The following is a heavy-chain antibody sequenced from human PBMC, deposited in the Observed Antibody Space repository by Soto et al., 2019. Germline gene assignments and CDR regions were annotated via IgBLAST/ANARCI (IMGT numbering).Heavy chain of an antibody. D-gene: IGHD6-19*01. CDR2: ISYDGTNK. J-gene: IGHJ6*02. Sequence: QVQLVESGGGVVQPGRSLRLSCAASGFTFSSYAIHWVRQAQGKGLEWVAVISYDGTNKYYADSVKGRFTISRDNSKNMLYLQMNSLRAEDTAVYYCARDAHIAVAAERSYGMDVWGQGTTVTVSS. CDR3: ARDAHIAVAAERSYGMDV. V-gene: IGHV3-30-3*01. CDR1: GFTFSSYA.